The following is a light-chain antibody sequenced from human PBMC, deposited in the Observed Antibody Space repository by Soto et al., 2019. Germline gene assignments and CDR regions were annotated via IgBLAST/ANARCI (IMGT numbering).Light chain of an antibody. Sequence: QMTQSPSTLPASVGDRVTITCRASQSISSWLAWYQQKPGKAPKLLIYAASTLQSGVPSRFSGSGSGTEFTLTISSLQPEDFATYYCQQFNSYPITFGQGTRLEIK. J-gene: IGKJ5*01. CDR1: QSISSW. CDR2: AAS. CDR3: QQFNSYPIT. V-gene: IGKV1-5*01.